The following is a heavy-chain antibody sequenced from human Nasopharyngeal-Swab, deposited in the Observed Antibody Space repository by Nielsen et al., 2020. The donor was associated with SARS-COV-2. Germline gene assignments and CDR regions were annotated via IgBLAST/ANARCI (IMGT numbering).Heavy chain of an antibody. D-gene: IGHD3-10*01. V-gene: IGHV3-21*01. CDR1: GFSFSTYS. Sequence: GGSLRLSCAVSGFSFSTYSMNWVRQAPGKGLEWVSTISGVSTYIFYADSVKGRFTISRDNAKNSLYLQLNSLRAEDTAVYYCARVIKDRTLYGIDVWGQGTTVTVSS. CDR2: ISGVSTYI. CDR3: ARVIKDRTLYGIDV. J-gene: IGHJ6*02.